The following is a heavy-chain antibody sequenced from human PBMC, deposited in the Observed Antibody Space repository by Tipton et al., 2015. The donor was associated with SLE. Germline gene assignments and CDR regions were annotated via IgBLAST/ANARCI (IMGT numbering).Heavy chain of an antibody. CDR1: GGSFSGYY. Sequence: TLSLTCAVYGGSFSGYYWSWIRQPPGKGLEWIGEINHSGSTNYNPSLKSRVTISVDTSKNQFSLKLSSVTAADTAVYYCAREGRGGFDYWGQGTLVTVSS. D-gene: IGHD3-10*01. V-gene: IGHV4-34*01. J-gene: IGHJ4*02. CDR2: INHSGST. CDR3: AREGRGGFDY.